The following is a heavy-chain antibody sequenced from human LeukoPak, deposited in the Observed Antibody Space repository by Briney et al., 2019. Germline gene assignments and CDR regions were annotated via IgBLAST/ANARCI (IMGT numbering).Heavy chain of an antibody. J-gene: IGHJ6*02. V-gene: IGHV4-59*08. D-gene: IGHD6-6*01. CDR3: ARSEYSSSKYYYGMDV. CDR2: VFSSGSS. CDR1: GGSFSGYY. Sequence: SETLSLTCAVYGGSFSGYYWSWIRQPPGKGLEWIGFVFSSGSSNYNPSLKSRITISADTSKNQFSLKLTSVTAADTAVYYCARSEYSSSKYYYGMDVWGQGTTVTVSS.